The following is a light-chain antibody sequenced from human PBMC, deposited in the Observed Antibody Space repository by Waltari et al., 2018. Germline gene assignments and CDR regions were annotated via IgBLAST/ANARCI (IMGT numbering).Light chain of an antibody. CDR2: KAS. J-gene: IGKJ1*01. Sequence: DIQMTQSPSTLSASVGDRVTIPCRASQSISNWLAWYQQKPGKAPKLLIYKASSLESGVPSRFSGSGSGTEFTLTISSLQPDDFATYYCQQYNSYSTFGQGTKVEIK. V-gene: IGKV1-5*03. CDR1: QSISNW. CDR3: QQYNSYST.